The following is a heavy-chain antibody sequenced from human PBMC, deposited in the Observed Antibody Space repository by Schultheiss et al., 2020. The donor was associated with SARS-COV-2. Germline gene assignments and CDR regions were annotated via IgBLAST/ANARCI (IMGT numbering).Heavy chain of an antibody. D-gene: IGHD5/OR15-5a*01. CDR1: GLTVSSNY. CDR3: ARGVGDY. Sequence: GGSLRLSCASSGLTVSSNYMSWVRQAPGKGLEWVSYISSDSVTRYAESVKGRFTISRDNAKNSLSLQMNSLRDEDTAVYYCARGVGDYWGQGALVTVSS. CDR2: ISSDSVT. V-gene: IGHV3-69-1*01. J-gene: IGHJ4*02.